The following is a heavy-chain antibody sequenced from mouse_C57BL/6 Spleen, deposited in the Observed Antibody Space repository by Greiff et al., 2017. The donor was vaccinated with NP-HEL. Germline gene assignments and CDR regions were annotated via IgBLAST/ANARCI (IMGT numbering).Heavy chain of an antibody. CDR3: ARDYYGVGGDYAMDY. D-gene: IGHD1-1*01. CDR1: GYTFTSYG. V-gene: IGHV1-81*01. J-gene: IGHJ4*01. Sequence: QVQLQQSGAELARPGASVKLSCKASGYTFTSYGISWVKQRTGQGLEWIGEIYPRSGNTYYNEKFKGKATLTADKSSSTAYMELRSLTSEDSAVYFCARDYYGVGGDYAMDYWGQGTSVTVSS. CDR2: IYPRSGNT.